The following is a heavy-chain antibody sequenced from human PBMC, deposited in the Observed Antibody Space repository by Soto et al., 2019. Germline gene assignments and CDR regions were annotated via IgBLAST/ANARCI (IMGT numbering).Heavy chain of an antibody. CDR2: MNPNSGNT. V-gene: IGHV1-8*01. J-gene: IGHJ6*04. Sequence: QVQLVQSGAEVKKPGAAVKVSCKAYGYTFTSYDINWVRQATGQGLEWMGWMNPNSGNTGYEQKFKGRVTITRNNSISTAYMGLSSLRAEDAAVYYCARGLGHMDVLGKGTTVTVSS. CDR3: ARGLGHMDV. CDR1: GYTFTSYD.